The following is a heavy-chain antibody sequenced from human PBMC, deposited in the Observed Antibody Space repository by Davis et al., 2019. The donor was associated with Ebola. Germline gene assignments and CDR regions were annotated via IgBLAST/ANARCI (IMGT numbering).Heavy chain of an antibody. CDR1: GYTFTGHY. CDR3: ARGCSSTSCYPNNWFDP. V-gene: IGHV1-2*06. J-gene: IGHJ5*02. D-gene: IGHD2-2*01. CDR2: INPNSGGT. Sequence: ASVKVSCKTSGYTFTGHYIQWVRQAPGQGLEWMGRINPNSGGTNYAQKFQGRVTMTRDTSISTAYMELSRLRSDDTAVYYCARGCSSTSCYPNNWFDPWGQGTLVTVSS.